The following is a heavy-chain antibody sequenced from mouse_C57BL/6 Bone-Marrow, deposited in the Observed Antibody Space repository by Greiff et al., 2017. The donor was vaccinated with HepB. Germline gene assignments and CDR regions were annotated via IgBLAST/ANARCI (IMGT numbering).Heavy chain of an antibody. CDR2: ISYDGSN. V-gene: IGHV3-6*01. CDR1: GYSITSGYY. Sequence: VQLQQSGPGLVKPSQSLSLTCSVTGYSITSGYYWNWIRQFPGNKLEWMGYISYDGSNNYNPSLKIRISITRDTSKNQFFLKLNSVTTEDTATYYCARGYGTSWYFDVWGTGTTVTVSS. CDR3: ARGYGTSWYFDV. D-gene: IGHD1-1*01. J-gene: IGHJ1*03.